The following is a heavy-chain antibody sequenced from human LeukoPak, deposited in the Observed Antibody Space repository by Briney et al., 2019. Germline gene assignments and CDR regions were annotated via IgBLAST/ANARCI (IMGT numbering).Heavy chain of an antibody. CDR1: GGTFRSYA. J-gene: IGHJ4*02. V-gene: IGHV1-69*01. CDR3: AREAVAARPFSFDY. CDR2: IIPIFGTA. D-gene: IGHD6-6*01. Sequence: SVKVSCKASGGTFRSYAISRVRQAPGQGLEWMGGIIPIFGTANYAQKFQGRITITADESTSTAYMELSSLRSEDTAVYYCAREAVAARPFSFDYWGQGTLVTVSS.